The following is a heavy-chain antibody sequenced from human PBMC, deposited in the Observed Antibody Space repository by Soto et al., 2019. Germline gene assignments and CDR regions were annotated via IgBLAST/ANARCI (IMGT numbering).Heavy chain of an antibody. CDR1: GFTFSSYS. Sequence: EVQMVESGGGLVKPGGSLRLSCAASGFTFSSYSMHWVRQAPGKGLEWVSSIDWSCSYIPYADSVRGRFTISRDNAKSSLDLQMNSLRAEDTAVYYCGRSTSGESPDYWGQGTLVTVSS. CDR3: GRSTSGESPDY. J-gene: IGHJ4*02. V-gene: IGHV3-21*01. D-gene: IGHD2-2*01. CDR2: IDWSCSYI.